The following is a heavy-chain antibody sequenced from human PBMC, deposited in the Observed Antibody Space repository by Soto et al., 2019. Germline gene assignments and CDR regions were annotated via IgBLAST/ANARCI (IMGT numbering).Heavy chain of an antibody. CDR1: GFTLSSYW. Sequence: GGSLRLSCAASGFTLSSYWVHWVRQAPGKGLVWVSRIDRDGSSTGYADSVQGRFTISRDNAKNTVHLQMNSLRAEDTAVYYCAREDYYAATDYWGQGTLVTV. V-gene: IGHV3-74*01. CDR2: IDRDGSST. D-gene: IGHD3-22*01. CDR3: AREDYYAATDY. J-gene: IGHJ4*02.